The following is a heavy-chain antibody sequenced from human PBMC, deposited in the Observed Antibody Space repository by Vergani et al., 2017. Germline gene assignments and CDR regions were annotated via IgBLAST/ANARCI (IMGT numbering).Heavy chain of an antibody. CDR2: INHSGSP. CDR3: ARGNYYDSSGYK. J-gene: IGHJ4*02. V-gene: IGHV4-34*01. CDR1: GGSFSGYY. Sequence: QVQLQQWGAGLLKPSETLSLTCAVYGGSFSGYYWSWIRQPPGKGLEWIGEINHSGSPNYNPSLKSRVTISVDTSKNQFSLKLSSVTAADTAVYYCARGNYYDSSGYKWGQGTLVTVSS. D-gene: IGHD3-22*01.